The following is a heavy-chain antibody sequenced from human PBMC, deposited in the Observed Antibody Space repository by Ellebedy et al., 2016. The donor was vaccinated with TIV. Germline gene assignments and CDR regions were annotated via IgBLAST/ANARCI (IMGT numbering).Heavy chain of an antibody. D-gene: IGHD5-12*01. CDR1: GFAFASYS. CDR2: ISAYTGNT. V-gene: IGHV1-18*01. CDR3: ARDMVQGMVARYLWFDY. J-gene: IGHJ4*02. Sequence: ASVKVSCKASGFAFASYSFSWVRQAPGQGLEWMGWISAYTGNTNYAQRFQGRVTVTTDTSTSTAYLELRRLRSDDTAVYYCARDMVQGMVARYLWFDYWGQGTLVTVSS.